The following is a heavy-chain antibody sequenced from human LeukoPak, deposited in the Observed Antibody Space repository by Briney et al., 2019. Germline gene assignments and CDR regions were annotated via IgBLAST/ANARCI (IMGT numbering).Heavy chain of an antibody. CDR3: ARGRPGSGWSFDY. D-gene: IGHD6-19*01. CDR1: GYTFTTYY. CDR2: INPSGGTT. J-gene: IGHJ4*02. Sequence: ASVKVSCKTSGYTFTTYYMHWVRQAPGQGLEWMGIINPSGGTTNYAQKFQGRVTMTRDTSTTTLYMELSSLRSEDTAVYYCARGRPGSGWSFDYWAREPWSPSPQ. V-gene: IGHV1-46*01.